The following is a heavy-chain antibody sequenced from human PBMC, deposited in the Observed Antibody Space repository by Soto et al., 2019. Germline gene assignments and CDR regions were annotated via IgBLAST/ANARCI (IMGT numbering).Heavy chain of an antibody. D-gene: IGHD7-27*01. CDR3: ARLGRGAFDP. J-gene: IGHJ5*02. Sequence: QVQLVQSGPEVRKPGSSVKVSCQSSGDTFDSDSINWVRQAPGQGLEWIGGIIPMLGKPNYAQTFQDRVTITADESANTAYMELRSLRSDDTAVYFCARLGRGAFDPWGQGTPVTVSS. CDR2: IIPMLGKP. V-gene: IGHV1-69*01. CDR1: GDTFDSDS.